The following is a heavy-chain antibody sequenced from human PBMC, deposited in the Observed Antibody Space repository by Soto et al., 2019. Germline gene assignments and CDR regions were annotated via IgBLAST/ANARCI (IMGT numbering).Heavy chain of an antibody. D-gene: IGHD6-13*01. V-gene: IGHV4-34*01. J-gene: IGHJ6*02. CDR2: IHHSGST. Sequence: PSETLSLTCTAYGESFNGYYWSWIRQPPGKGLEWIGEIHHSGSTNYNPSLKSRVTFSIDTSKRQFSLKVRSVTAAETAVYYCARGKRGSSWYRGEEKYYYYGMDVWGQGTPVTVSS. CDR3: ARGKRGSSWYRGEEKYYYYGMDV. CDR1: GESFNGYY.